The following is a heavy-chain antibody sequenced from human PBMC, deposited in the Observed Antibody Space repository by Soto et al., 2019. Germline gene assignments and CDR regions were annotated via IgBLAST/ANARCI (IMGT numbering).Heavy chain of an antibody. CDR3: AKGGSNKFDP. CDR1: GGSISNYY. J-gene: IGHJ5*02. V-gene: IGHV4-59*01. CDR2: IYYSGST. Sequence: QVQLQESGPGLVKPSETLSLTCTVSGGSISNYYWSWIRQPPGKRLEWIGYIYYSGSTYYNPSLKSRVTISVDTSKNQFSLKLNSVTAADTAVYYCAKGGSNKFDPWGQGTLVTVSS. D-gene: IGHD6-13*01.